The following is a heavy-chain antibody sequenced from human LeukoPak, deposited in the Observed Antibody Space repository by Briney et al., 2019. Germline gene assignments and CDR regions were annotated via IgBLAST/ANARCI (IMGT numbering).Heavy chain of an antibody. D-gene: IGHD6-13*01. Sequence: GGSLRLSCAASGFTFSYYAMHWVRQAPGKGLLWVSRINSDGSSTSYADSVKGRFTISRDNAKNTLYLQMNSLRAEDTAVYYCARRIAAAAAPYYFDYWGQGTLVTVSS. CDR3: ARRIAAAAAPYYFDY. J-gene: IGHJ4*02. V-gene: IGHV3-74*01. CDR2: INSDGSST. CDR1: GFTFSYYA.